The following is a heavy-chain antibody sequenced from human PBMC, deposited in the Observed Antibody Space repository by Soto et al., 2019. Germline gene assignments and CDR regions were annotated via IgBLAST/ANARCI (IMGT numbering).Heavy chain of an antibody. CDR2: IVVGSGNT. Sequence: ASVKVSCKASGFTFTSSAMQWVRQARGQRLEWIGWIVVGSGNTNYAQKFQERVTITRDMSTSTAYMELSSLRSEDTAVYYCAAAEGYYYYGMDVWGQGTTVTVSS. J-gene: IGHJ6*02. CDR1: GFTFTSSA. V-gene: IGHV1-58*02. CDR3: AAAEGYYYYGMDV.